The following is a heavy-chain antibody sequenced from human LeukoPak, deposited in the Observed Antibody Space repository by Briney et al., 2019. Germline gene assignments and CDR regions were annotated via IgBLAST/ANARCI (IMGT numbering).Heavy chain of an antibody. CDR3: ARPLRNAFGI. Sequence: PGGSLRLSCAASGFAFSSYSMNWVRQAPGKGLEWDSSISSSSSYIYYADSVKGRFTISRDNAKNSLYLQMNSLRAEDTAVYYCARPLRNAFGIWGQGTMVTVSS. CDR1: GFAFSSYS. CDR2: ISSSSSYI. V-gene: IGHV3-21*01. J-gene: IGHJ3*02.